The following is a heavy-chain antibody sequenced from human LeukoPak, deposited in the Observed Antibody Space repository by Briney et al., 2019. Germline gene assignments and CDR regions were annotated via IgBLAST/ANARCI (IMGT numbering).Heavy chain of an antibody. V-gene: IGHV3-23*01. CDR2: ISGSGGST. CDR3: AKGSGLTGTFFDY. Sequence: GESLRLSCAASGFTFSSYAMSWVRQAPGRGLEWVSTISGSGGSTYYADSVKGRFTISRDNSKNTLYLQMNSLRAEDTAVYYCAKGSGLTGTFFDYWGQGTLVTVSS. J-gene: IGHJ4*02. CDR1: GFTFSSYA. D-gene: IGHD7-27*01.